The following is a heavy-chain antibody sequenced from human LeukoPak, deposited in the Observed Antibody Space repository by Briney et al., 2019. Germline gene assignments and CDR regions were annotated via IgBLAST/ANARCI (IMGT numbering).Heavy chain of an antibody. D-gene: IGHD6-19*01. V-gene: IGHV3-21*01. J-gene: IGHJ4*02. CDR2: ISSSSGRI. CDR3: ARDPGTVADPYFDY. Sequence: PGGSLRLSCAASGFTFSSYNMNWVRQPPGKGLEWVSSISSSSGRIHYADSVKGRFTISRDNANNSLYLQMNSLRDEDTAVYYCARDPGTVADPYFDYWGQGSLVTVSS. CDR1: GFTFSSYN.